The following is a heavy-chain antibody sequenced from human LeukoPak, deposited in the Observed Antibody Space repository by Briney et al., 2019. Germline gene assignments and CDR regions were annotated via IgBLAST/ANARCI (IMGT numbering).Heavy chain of an antibody. V-gene: IGHV3-7*01. CDR2: IKQDGSEK. Sequence: PGGSLRLSCAASGFTFSSYWMSWVRQAPGRGLEWVANIKQDGSEKYYVDSVKGRFTISRDNAKNSLYPQMNSLRAEDTAVYYCARDTTAYYDFWSGYYYGGYYMYYFDYWGQGTLVTVSS. CDR1: GFTFSSYW. J-gene: IGHJ4*02. CDR3: ARDTTAYYDFWSGYYYGGYYMYYFDY. D-gene: IGHD3-3*01.